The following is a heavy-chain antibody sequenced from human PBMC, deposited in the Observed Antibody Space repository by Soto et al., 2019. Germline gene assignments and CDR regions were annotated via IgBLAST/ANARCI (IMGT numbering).Heavy chain of an antibody. D-gene: IGHD2-21*01. CDR3: VSRIPSWVFDY. CDR1: GLSVSDNY. V-gene: IGHV3-53*01. Sequence: PGGSLGLSCCASGLSVSDNYMVWVRQAPGRGLEWVSVMYAGGDTHYADSVKGRFTISRDKSENTLYLQMNSLRDEDTGVYFCVSRIPSWVFDYWGLGTLVTVSS. CDR2: MYAGGDT. J-gene: IGHJ4*01.